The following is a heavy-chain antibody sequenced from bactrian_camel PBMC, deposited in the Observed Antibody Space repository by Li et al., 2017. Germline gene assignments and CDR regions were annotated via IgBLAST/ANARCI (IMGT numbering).Heavy chain of an antibody. Sequence: HVQLVESGGGLVQPGGSLTLSCRTSGFTFSAYWMYWVRQAPGKGLEWVSGINQNGGATVYADSLKGRFTMSRDNTHNTVYLQMNSLKPEDTAVYYCAKSDEGAVNWGQGTQVTVS. CDR3: AKSDEGAVN. CDR1: GFTFSAYW. V-gene: IGHV3S1*01. CDR2: INQNGGAT. J-gene: IGHJ4*01.